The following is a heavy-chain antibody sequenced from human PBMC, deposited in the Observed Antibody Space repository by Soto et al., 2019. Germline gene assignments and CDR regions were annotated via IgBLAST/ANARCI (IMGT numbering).Heavy chain of an antibody. CDR2: ISSSSSSI. D-gene: IGHD5-12*01. CDR3: ARDRGYDFTYYYYYMDV. CDR1: GFTFTNYA. J-gene: IGHJ6*03. V-gene: IGHV3-48*01. Sequence: SLRLSCAASGFTFTNYAMNWVRQVPGKGLEWVSYISSSSSSIYYADSVKGRITISRDNAKNSLYLQMNSLRAEDTAVYYCARDRGYDFTYYYYYMDVWGKGTTVTVSS.